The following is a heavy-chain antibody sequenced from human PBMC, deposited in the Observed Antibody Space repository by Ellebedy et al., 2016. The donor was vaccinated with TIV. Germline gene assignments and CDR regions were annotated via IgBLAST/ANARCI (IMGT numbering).Heavy chain of an antibody. Sequence: SQTLSLTCAVYGVSFSGHYWSWIRQPPGKGLEWIGEIDHSGSTNYSPSLKSRVAISVDTSKNQFSLKLTSVTAADTAVYYCATYNMGRLDHWGQGTLVTVSS. CDR1: GVSFSGHY. CDR3: ATYNMGRLDH. J-gene: IGHJ4*02. D-gene: IGHD1-1*01. CDR2: IDHSGST. V-gene: IGHV4-34*01.